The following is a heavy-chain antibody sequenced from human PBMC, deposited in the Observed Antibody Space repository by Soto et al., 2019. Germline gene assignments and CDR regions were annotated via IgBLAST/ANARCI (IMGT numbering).Heavy chain of an antibody. Sequence: EVQLLESGGGLVQPGGSLRLSCAASGFTFSSYAMSWVRQAPGKGLEWVSAISDSGGSTYYADSVKGRFTISRDNSKNPLYLQKDRLRGQDKAVLYWAEEWGILRYHPHPTFGHLGQGNLG. J-gene: IGHJ4*02. CDR1: GFTFSSYA. D-gene: IGHD3-16*01. V-gene: IGHV3-23*01. CDR2: ISDSGGST. CDR3: AEEWGILRYHPHPTFGH.